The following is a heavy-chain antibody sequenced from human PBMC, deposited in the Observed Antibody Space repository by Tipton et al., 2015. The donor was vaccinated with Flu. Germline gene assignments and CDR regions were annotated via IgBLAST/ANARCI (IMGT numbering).Heavy chain of an antibody. CDR3: DMTTVTTGGNWFDS. J-gene: IGHJ5*01. CDR1: GGTFFNYA. Sequence: QLVQSGAEVKKPGSSVKVSCKASGGTFFNYAINWVRQAPGQGLEWMGRIIPILGMTNYAQKLQGRVTITADKSATTAYMELSSLRSEDTAVYYCDMTTVTTGGNWFDSWGQGTLVIVSS. V-gene: IGHV1-69*09. D-gene: IGHD4-17*01. CDR2: IIPILGMT.